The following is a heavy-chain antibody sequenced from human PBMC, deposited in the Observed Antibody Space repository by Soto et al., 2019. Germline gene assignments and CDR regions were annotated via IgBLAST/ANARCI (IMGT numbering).Heavy chain of an antibody. D-gene: IGHD3-10*01. CDR3: AKQRAGSGSGSDTYYFDF. V-gene: IGHV3-23*01. Sequence: EVQLLESGGGLVQPGGSLRLSCSTSGFTFSPYAMNWVRQAPGKGLECVSALSGSGGTTYYADSVRGRFTIYRDNSKNTLFLQMNSLRAEDAALYSCAKQRAGSGSGSDTYYFDFWGQGTPVTVSS. J-gene: IGHJ4*02. CDR1: GFTFSPYA. CDR2: LSGSGGTT.